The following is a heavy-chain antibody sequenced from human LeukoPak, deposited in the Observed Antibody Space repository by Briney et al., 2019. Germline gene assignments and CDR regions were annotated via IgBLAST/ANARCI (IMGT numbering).Heavy chain of an antibody. J-gene: IGHJ6*02. Sequence: GASVKVSCKASGGTFSSYAISWVRQAPGQGLEWMGGIIPIFGTANYAQKFQGRVTITADESTSTAYMELSSLRSEDTAVYYCALVLRYFDWLTHQYYYGMDVWGQGTTVTVSS. CDR1: GGTFSSYA. D-gene: IGHD3-9*01. V-gene: IGHV1-69*13. CDR3: ALVLRYFDWLTHQYYYGMDV. CDR2: IIPIFGTA.